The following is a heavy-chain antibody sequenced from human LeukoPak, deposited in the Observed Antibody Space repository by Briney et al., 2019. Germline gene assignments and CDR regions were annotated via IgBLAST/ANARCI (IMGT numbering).Heavy chain of an antibody. CDR2: ISSSSSTI. CDR3: ARPRGIAVPGDIDY. D-gene: IGHD6-19*01. Sequence: GGSLRLSCAASGFTFSSYSMNWVRQAPGKGLEWVSYISSSSSTIYYADSVKGRFTISRDNAKNSLYLQMNSLRAEDTAVYYCARPRGIAVPGDIDYWGQGTLVIVSS. CDR1: GFTFSSYS. J-gene: IGHJ4*02. V-gene: IGHV3-48*04.